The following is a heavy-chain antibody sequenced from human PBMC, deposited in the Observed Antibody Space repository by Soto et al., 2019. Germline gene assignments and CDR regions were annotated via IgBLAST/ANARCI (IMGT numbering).Heavy chain of an antibody. J-gene: IGHJ4*02. V-gene: IGHV3-30*18. Sequence: LRLSCAASGFTFSSYGMHWVRQAPGKGLEWVAVISYDGSNKYYADSVKGRFTISRDNSKNTLYLQMNSLRAEDTAVYYCAKNSVELYFDYWGQGTLVTVSS. CDR3: AKNSVELYFDY. D-gene: IGHD1-26*01. CDR2: ISYDGSNK. CDR1: GFTFSSYG.